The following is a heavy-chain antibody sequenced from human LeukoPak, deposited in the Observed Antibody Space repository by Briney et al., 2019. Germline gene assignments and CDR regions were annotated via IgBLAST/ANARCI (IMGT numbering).Heavy chain of an antibody. Sequence: GGSLRLSRAASGFTFSSYAMHWVRQAPGKGLEWVAVISYDGSNKYYADSVKGRFTISRDNSKNTLYLQMNSLRAEDTAVYYCARASSTSCPEWFDPWGQGTLVTVSS. J-gene: IGHJ5*02. CDR3: ARASSTSCPEWFDP. CDR2: ISYDGSNK. D-gene: IGHD2-2*01. CDR1: GFTFSSYA. V-gene: IGHV3-30-3*01.